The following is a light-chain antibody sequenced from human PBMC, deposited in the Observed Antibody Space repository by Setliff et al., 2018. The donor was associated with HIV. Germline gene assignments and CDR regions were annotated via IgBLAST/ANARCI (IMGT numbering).Light chain of an antibody. V-gene: IGLV2-14*03. CDR2: DVS. CDR3: CSYARGSTYV. J-gene: IGLJ1*01. Sequence: QSAPTQPASVSGSPGQSITISCTGTSSDIGRYNYVSWYQQYPGKGPTLVIFDVSERPSGVSNRFSGSKSGNTASLIISGLQPDDEADYYCCSYARGSTYVFGSGTKVTVL. CDR1: SSDIGRYNY.